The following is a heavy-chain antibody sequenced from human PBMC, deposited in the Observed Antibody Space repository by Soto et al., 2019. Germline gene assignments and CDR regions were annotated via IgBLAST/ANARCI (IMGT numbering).Heavy chain of an antibody. J-gene: IGHJ5*02. V-gene: IGHV1-8*01. CDR1: GYTFTSYE. CDR2: MNPDSGKT. Sequence: ASVKVSCKASGYTFTSYEINWVRHATGQGLEYLGWMNPDSGKTAYVQKFQGRVTMTWDTSTSTAYMELSSLRSEDTAVYFCARGIKYGAYSRWFDPWGQGTLVTVSS. CDR3: ARGIKYGAYSRWFDP. D-gene: IGHD4-17*01.